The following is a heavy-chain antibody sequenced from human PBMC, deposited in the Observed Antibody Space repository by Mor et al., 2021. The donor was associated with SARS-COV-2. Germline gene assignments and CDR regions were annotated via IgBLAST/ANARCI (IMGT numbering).Heavy chain of an antibody. D-gene: IGHD1-26*01. Sequence: QGLEWMGWIRAYNGYTNYAQKLQGRVTMTTDTSTSTADMELRSLRSDDTAVYYCARGDGLWELPGDYWGQGTLVTVS. CDR3: ARGDGLWELPGDY. J-gene: IGHJ4*02. CDR2: IRAYNGYT. V-gene: IGHV1-18*01.